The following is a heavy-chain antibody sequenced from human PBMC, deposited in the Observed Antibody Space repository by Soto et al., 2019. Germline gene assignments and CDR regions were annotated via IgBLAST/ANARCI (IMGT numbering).Heavy chain of an antibody. J-gene: IGHJ4*02. V-gene: IGHV3-23*01. D-gene: IGHD1-1*01. CDR2: FSFYGRRDNT. CDR1: GFTFSSYE. CDR3: AKSLYNDNVGPNDH. Sequence: EVQLLESGGGLVQPGGSLRLSCVGSGFTFSSYEMTWVRQAPGKGLEWVSSFSFYGRRDNTYYAESVKGRFTISRDNSRHTVYLQMDNLRVEDTAVYYCAKSLYNDNVGPNDHWGQGTLVTVSS.